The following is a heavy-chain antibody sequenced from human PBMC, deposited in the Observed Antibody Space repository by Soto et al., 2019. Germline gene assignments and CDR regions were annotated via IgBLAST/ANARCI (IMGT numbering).Heavy chain of an antibody. CDR3: GRRGYTTGPYGMDV. Sequence: QITLEESGPTLVKPTQTLTLTCTFSGFSLRTSGVGVGWIRQPPGKALEWLALIYWDDDKRYSPSLKTRLTTHKDASSNQRVLTMPNIDPVDTATYYCGRRGYTTGPYGMDVWGQGTTVTVTS. CDR1: GFSLRTSGVG. D-gene: IGHD1-1*01. V-gene: IGHV2-5*02. J-gene: IGHJ6*02. CDR2: IYWDDDK.